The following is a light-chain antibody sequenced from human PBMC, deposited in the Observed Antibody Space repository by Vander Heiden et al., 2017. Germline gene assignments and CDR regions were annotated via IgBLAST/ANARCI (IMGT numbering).Light chain of an antibody. V-gene: IGKV3-15*01. Sequence: EIVMTQPPATLSVSPGERAPLSCRPSQSVSSNLAWYQQKPGQAPKVLIYGASTRATGIPARFSGSGSGREFTLTISRLQSEDFAVYYCQQYNNWPQTFGPGTKVDIK. CDR2: GAS. J-gene: IGKJ3*01. CDR1: QSVSSN. CDR3: QQYNNWPQT.